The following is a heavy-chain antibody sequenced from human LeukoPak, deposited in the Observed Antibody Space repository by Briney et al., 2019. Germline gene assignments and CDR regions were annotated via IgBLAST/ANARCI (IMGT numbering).Heavy chain of an antibody. CDR2: IKPSSGGT. CDR1: GYTFTGYY. CDR3: ARGLRYFDWLLLGDDAFDI. D-gene: IGHD3-9*01. Sequence: ASVKVSCKASGYTFTGYYIHWVRQAPGQGLEWMGWIKPSSGGTNYAQKFQGRVTMTRDTSISTAYMELSSLRSEDTAVYYCARGLRYFDWLLLGDDAFDIWGQGTMVTVSS. J-gene: IGHJ3*02. V-gene: IGHV1-2*02.